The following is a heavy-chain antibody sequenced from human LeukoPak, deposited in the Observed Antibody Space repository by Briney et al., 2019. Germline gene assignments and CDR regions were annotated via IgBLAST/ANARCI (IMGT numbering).Heavy chain of an antibody. CDR2: IYYSGST. V-gene: IGHV4-59*01. CDR1: CGSINSYY. Sequence: PSETLSLTCTVSCGSINSYYWSWIRQPPGKGLEWIGYIYYSGSTNYNPSLKSRVTISVDTSKNQFSLKLSSVTAADTAVYYCARAILSGYPDSWGQGTLVIVFS. D-gene: IGHD3-3*01. J-gene: IGHJ4*02. CDR3: ARAILSGYPDS.